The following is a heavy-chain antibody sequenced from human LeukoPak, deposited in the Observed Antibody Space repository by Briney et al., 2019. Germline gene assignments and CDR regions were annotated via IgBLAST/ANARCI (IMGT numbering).Heavy chain of an antibody. CDR1: GFTFSNYP. V-gene: IGHV3-53*01. D-gene: IGHD2-15*01. CDR2: TYTDGNT. Sequence: GGSLRLSCAASGFTFSNYPMHWVRQAPGKGLEWVSVTYTDGNTYYADSVKGRFTASRDSSKNMLYLQMNSLRAEDTAVYYCARAVRSCSATRCISINSFDYWGQGTLVAVSS. CDR3: ARAVRSCSATRCISINSFDY. J-gene: IGHJ4*02.